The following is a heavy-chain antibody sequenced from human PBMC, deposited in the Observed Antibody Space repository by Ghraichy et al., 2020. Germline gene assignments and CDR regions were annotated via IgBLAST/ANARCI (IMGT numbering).Heavy chain of an antibody. Sequence: SETLSLTCTVSGGSISSSSYYWGWIRQPPGKGLEWIGSIYYSGSTYYNPSLKSRVTISVDTSKNQFSLKLSSVTAADTAVYYCARRPNPAIFEVDWFDPWGQGTLVTVSS. CDR2: IYYSGST. D-gene: IGHD3-3*01. CDR1: GGSISSSSYY. CDR3: ARRPNPAIFEVDWFDP. V-gene: IGHV4-39*01. J-gene: IGHJ5*02.